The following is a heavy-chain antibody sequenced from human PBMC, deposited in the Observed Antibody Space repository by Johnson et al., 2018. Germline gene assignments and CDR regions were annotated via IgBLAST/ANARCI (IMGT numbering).Heavy chain of an antibody. Sequence: VQLLESGGGVVQPGRSLRLSYEASGFTFSSYGMHWVRQAPGKGLEWVAVISYDGSNKYYADSVTGRFTISRDNSKNTLYLQMNNLRAEDTAVYYCARDEAARRRRSYYYYYYMDVWGKGTTVTVSS. V-gene: IGHV3-30*03. CDR3: ARDEAARRRRSYYYYYYMDV. CDR2: ISYDGSNK. J-gene: IGHJ6*03. D-gene: IGHD6-6*01. CDR1: GFTFSSYG.